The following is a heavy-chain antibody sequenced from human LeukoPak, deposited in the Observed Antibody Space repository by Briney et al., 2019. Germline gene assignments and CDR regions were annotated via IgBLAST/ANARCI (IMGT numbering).Heavy chain of an antibody. J-gene: IGHJ4*02. CDR1: GGSISSSSYY. V-gene: IGHV4-39*07. CDR3: AREGITIFGVVIIGGFDY. D-gene: IGHD3-3*01. CDR2: IYYSGST. Sequence: PSETLSLTCTVSGGSISSSSYYRGWIRQPPGKGLEWIGSIYYSGSTYYNPSLKSRVTMSVDTSKNQFSLKLSSVTAADTAVYYCAREGITIFGVVIIGGFDYWGQGTLVTVSS.